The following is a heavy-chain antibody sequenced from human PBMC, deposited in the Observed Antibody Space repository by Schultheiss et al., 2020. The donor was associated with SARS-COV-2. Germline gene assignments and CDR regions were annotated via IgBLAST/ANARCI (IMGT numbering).Heavy chain of an antibody. V-gene: IGHV4-4*02. J-gene: IGHJ5*02. Sequence: SQTLSLTCDVSGDSIRRGFWWSWVRQPPGKGLEWIGDIDHSGSTSYNPSLKSRVTISIDKTKKQFSLNFSSVTAADTAVYYCTRESSSTSRWFDPWGQGTLVTVSS. D-gene: IGHD2-2*01. CDR1: GDSIRRGFW. CDR3: TRESSSTSRWFDP. CDR2: IDHSGST.